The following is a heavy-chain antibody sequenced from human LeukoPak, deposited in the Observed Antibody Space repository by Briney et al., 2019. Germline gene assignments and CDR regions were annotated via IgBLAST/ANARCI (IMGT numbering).Heavy chain of an antibody. CDR1: GFTFSSYA. CDR2: ISGGGGST. Sequence: GGSLRLSCAASGFTFSSYAMSWVRQAPGKGLEWVSAISGGGGSTYYADSVKGRFTISRDNSKNTLYLQMNSLRAEDTAVYYCAKDYSMVRGVLPSAFDIWGQGTMVTVSS. V-gene: IGHV3-23*01. J-gene: IGHJ3*02. D-gene: IGHD3-10*01. CDR3: AKDYSMVRGVLPSAFDI.